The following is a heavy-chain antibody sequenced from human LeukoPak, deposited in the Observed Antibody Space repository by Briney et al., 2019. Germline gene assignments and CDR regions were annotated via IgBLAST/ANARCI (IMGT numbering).Heavy chain of an antibody. CDR2: IIPIFGTA. J-gene: IGHJ4*02. CDR1: GYTFTSYG. Sequence: ASVKVSCKASGYTFTSYGISWVRQAPGQGLEWMGGIIPIFGTANYAQKFQGRVTITTDESTSTAYMELSSLRSEDTAVYYCARVGRYFDRGYDYWGQGTLATVSS. D-gene: IGHD3-9*01. V-gene: IGHV1-69*05. CDR3: ARVGRYFDRGYDY.